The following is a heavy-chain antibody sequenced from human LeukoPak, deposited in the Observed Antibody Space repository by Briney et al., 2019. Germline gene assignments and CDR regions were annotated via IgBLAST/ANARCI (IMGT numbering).Heavy chain of an antibody. CDR2: IYYSGST. D-gene: IGHD3-16*02. J-gene: IGHJ6*02. Sequence: ASETLSLTCTVSGGSISSSTYFWGWIRQPPGKGLEWIGFIYYSGSTHYNPSLKSRVTISVDTSKNQFSLKLSSVTAADTAVYYCARGRLRITFGGVIVYRDYYYGMDVWGQGTTVTVSS. CDR1: GGSISSSTYF. V-gene: IGHV4-39*01. CDR3: ARGRLRITFGGVIVYRDYYYGMDV.